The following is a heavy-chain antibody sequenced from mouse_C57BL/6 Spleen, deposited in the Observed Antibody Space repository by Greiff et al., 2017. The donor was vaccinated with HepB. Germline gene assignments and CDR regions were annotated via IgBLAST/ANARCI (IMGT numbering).Heavy chain of an antibody. J-gene: IGHJ2*01. Sequence: QVQLQQPGAELVMPGASVKLSCKASGYTFTSYWMHWVKQRPGQGLEWIGEIDPSDSYTNYNQKFKGKSTLTVDKSSSTAYMQLSSLTSEDSAVYYCARRTVKGRYFDYWGQGTTLTVSS. V-gene: IGHV1-69*01. CDR2: IDPSDSYT. D-gene: IGHD1-1*01. CDR3: ARRTVKGRYFDY. CDR1: GYTFTSYW.